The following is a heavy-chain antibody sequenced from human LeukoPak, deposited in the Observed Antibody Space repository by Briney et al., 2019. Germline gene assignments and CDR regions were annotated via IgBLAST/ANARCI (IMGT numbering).Heavy chain of an antibody. CDR1: GFTFSSYG. CDR3: AKDDEAWSGSYSRFDY. D-gene: IGHD1-26*01. CDR2: IRYDGSNK. J-gene: IGHJ4*02. Sequence: GGSLRLSCAASGFTFSSYGMHWVRQAPGKGLEWVAFIRYDGSNKYYADSVKGRFTISRDNSKNTLYLQMNSLRAEDTAVYYCAKDDEAWSGSYSRFDYWGQGTLVTVSS. V-gene: IGHV3-30*02.